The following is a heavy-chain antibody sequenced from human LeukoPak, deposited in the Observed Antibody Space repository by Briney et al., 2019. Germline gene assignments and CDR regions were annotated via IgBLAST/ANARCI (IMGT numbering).Heavy chain of an antibody. CDR3: VRNFDSYNAFDI. D-gene: IGHD3-22*01. CDR2: IFYNGNT. V-gene: IGHV4-31*03. CDR1: GGSISIGVYY. J-gene: IGHJ3*02. Sequence: SETLSLTCTVSGGSISIGVYYWSWIRQHPGKCLEWIGYIFYNGNTYYNPSLKSRLTISGDTSENQFSLKLSSVTAADTAVYYCVRNFDSYNAFDIWGQGTMVTVSS.